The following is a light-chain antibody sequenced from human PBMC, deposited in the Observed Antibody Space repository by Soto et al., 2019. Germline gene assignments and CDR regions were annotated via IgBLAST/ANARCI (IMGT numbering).Light chain of an antibody. CDR1: QTLSNSF. CDR3: QQYGTSEII. V-gene: IGKV3-20*01. J-gene: IGKJ5*01. CDR2: DTS. Sequence: EIGLTQSPGTLSLSPGERATLSCRASQTLSNSFIAWYQQKPGQAPRLLIYDTSSRATGVPDRYSASGSGTDFTLTISRLGPEDLAVFFCQQYGTSEIIFGQGTRLEI.